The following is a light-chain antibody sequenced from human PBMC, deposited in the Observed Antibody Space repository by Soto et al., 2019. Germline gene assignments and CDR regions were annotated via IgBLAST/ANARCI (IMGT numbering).Light chain of an antibody. CDR1: SSDVGAYKY. CDR2: EVT. V-gene: IGLV2-8*01. Sequence: QSALTQPPSASGSPGQSVTISCTGTSSDVGAYKYVSWYQHHPGKAPKLMISEVTKRPSGVPDRFSGSKSGNTASLTVSGLKAEDEGDDYCSSDAGSNNLGVFGGGTKLTVL. CDR3: SSDAGSNNLGV. J-gene: IGLJ2*01.